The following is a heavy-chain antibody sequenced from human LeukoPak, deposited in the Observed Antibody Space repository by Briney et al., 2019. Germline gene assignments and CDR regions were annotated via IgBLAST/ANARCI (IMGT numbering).Heavy chain of an antibody. CDR2: ISGSGGST. CDR1: GFTFSSYA. V-gene: IGHV3-23*01. Sequence: GGSLRLSCAASGFTFSSYAMSWVRQAPGKGLEWVSAISGSGGSTYYADSVKGRFTISRDNAKNTLYLQMNSLRAEDTAVYYCARALYSSSWYEDYWGQGTLVTVSS. CDR3: ARALYSSSWYEDY. D-gene: IGHD6-13*01. J-gene: IGHJ4*02.